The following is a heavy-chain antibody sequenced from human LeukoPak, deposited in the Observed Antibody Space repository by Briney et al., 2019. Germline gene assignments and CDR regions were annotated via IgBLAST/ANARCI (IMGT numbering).Heavy chain of an antibody. CDR3: ARVESYYGMDV. CDR2: INPNSGGT. J-gene: IGHJ6*02. CDR1: GYTFTGYY. Sequence: ASVKVSCKASGYTFTGYYMYWVRQAPGQGLEWMGRINPNSGGTNYAQKFQGWVTMTRDTSISTAYMELSRLRSDDTAVYYCARVESYYGMDVWGQGTTVTVSS. V-gene: IGHV1-2*04.